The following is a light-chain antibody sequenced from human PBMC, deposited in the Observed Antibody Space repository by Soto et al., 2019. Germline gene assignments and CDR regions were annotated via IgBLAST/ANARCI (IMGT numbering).Light chain of an antibody. CDR3: SSYTSSSASYV. CDR2: DVS. CDR1: SSDVGGYNY. V-gene: IGLV2-14*01. Sequence: QSALTQPASVSGSPGQSITISCTGTSSDVGGYNYVSWYQQNPGKAPKLMIYDVSNRPSGVSNRFSGSKSGSTASLTISGLPAEDEADYYCSSYTSSSASYVFGTGTKLTVL. J-gene: IGLJ1*01.